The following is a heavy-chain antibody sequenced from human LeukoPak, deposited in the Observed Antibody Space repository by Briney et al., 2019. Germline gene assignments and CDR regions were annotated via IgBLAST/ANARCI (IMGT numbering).Heavy chain of an antibody. V-gene: IGHV1-69*05. CDR2: IIPIFGTA. CDR1: GGTFSSYA. Sequence: SVKVSCKASGGTFSSYAISWVRQAPGQGLEWMGGIIPIFGTANYAQKFQGRVTITTDESTSTAYVELSSLRSEDTAVYYCASSRDGYNSYFDYWGQGTLVTVSS. J-gene: IGHJ4*02. D-gene: IGHD5-24*01. CDR3: ASSRDGYNSYFDY.